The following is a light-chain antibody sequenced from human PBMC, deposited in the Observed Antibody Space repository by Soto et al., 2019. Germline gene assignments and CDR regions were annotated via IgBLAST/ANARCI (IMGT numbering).Light chain of an antibody. Sequence: QSALAQPASVSGAPGQSITISCTGTRCDNCTYNYVSWYQNHPDKVPKIIIYDVGILPLVVSNRFSGSKICSTASLDISVLQAEDEADYYCCSYTEVHPRFYGCGSGTNVNV. CDR2: DVG. J-gene: IGLJ1*01. V-gene: IGLV2-14*03. CDR1: RCDNCTYNY. CDR3: CSYTEVHPRFYG.